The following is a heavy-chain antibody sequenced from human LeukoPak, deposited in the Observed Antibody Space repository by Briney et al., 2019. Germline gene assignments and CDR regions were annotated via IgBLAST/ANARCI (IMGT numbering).Heavy chain of an antibody. Sequence: GGSLRLSCAASGFTFDDYAMHWVRQAPGKGLEWVSYISSSGSTTYYADSVKGRFTISRDNAKNSLYLQMSSLRAEDTAVYYCARRGTVIGAFDIWGQGTMATVSS. J-gene: IGHJ3*02. CDR2: ISSSGSTT. D-gene: IGHD4-11*01. V-gene: IGHV3-11*01. CDR3: ARRGTVIGAFDI. CDR1: GFTFDDYA.